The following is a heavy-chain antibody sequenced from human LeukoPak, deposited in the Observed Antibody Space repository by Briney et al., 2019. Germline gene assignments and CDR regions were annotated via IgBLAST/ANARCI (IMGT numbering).Heavy chain of an antibody. CDR3: ARAGNLYSSSWRYHFDY. D-gene: IGHD6-13*01. J-gene: IGHJ4*02. Sequence: ASVKVSCKASGYTFTGYYMHWVRQAPGQGLEWMGWINPNSGGTNYAQKFQGRVTMTRDTSISTAYMELSRLRSDDTAVYYCARAGNLYSSSWRYHFDYWGQGTLVTVSS. CDR1: GYTFTGYY. CDR2: INPNSGGT. V-gene: IGHV1-2*02.